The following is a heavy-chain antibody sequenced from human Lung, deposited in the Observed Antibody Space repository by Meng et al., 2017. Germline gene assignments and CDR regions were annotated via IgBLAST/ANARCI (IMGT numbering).Heavy chain of an antibody. Sequence: AGYGGALVEPGAPLRFLCAPSGLSFSTAWMSWVSPTPGKGVEWLRRIQSKTDGEPTAYAAPVQGRFRISRADATNTLYLQMHSLKPEDTAVYYCQWLSTHPPDCWGQGTLVTVSS. D-gene: IGHD3-22*01. CDR2: IQSKTDGEPT. CDR3: QWLSTHPPDC. V-gene: IGHV3-15*02. CDR1: GLSFSTAW. J-gene: IGHJ4*02.